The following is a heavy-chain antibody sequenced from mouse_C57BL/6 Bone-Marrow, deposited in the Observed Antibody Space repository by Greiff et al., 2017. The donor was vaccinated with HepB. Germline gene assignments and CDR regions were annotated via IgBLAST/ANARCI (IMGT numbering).Heavy chain of an antibody. V-gene: IGHV1-55*01. Sequence: QVQLQQPGAELVKPGASVKMSCKASGYTFTSYWITWVKQRPGQGLEWIGDIYPGSGSTNYNEKFKSKATLTVDTSSSTAYMQLSSLTSEDSAVYYCARWGGNYVYAMDDWGQGTSVTVSS. J-gene: IGHJ4*01. CDR2: IYPGSGST. CDR1: GYTFTSYW. D-gene: IGHD2-1*01. CDR3: ARWGGNYVYAMDD.